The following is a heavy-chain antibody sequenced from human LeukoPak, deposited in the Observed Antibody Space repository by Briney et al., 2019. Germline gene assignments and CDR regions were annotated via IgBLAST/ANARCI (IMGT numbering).Heavy chain of an antibody. CDR3: ARQYSSEFDY. V-gene: IGHV1-69*05. Sequence: SVRVSCKASGGTFSSYAISRVRQAPGQGLEWMGRIIPIFGTANYAQKFQGRVTITTDESTSTAYMELSSLRSEDTAVYYCARQYSSEFDYWGQGTLVTVSS. J-gene: IGHJ4*02. D-gene: IGHD6-19*01. CDR1: GGTFSSYA. CDR2: IIPIFGTA.